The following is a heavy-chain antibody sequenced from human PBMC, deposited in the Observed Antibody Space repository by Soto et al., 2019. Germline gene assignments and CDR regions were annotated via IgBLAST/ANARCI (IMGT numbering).Heavy chain of an antibody. J-gene: IGHJ5*02. CDR1: GGSVSSGSYY. D-gene: IGHD2-15*01. CDR2: IYYSGST. V-gene: IGHV4-61*01. CDR3: ARGRYCSGGSCYSGYWFDP. Sequence: SETLSLTCTVSGGSVSSGSYYWSWIRQPPGKGLEWIGYIYYSGSTNYNPSLKSRVTISVDTSKNQFSLKLSSVTAADTAVYYCARGRYCSGGSCYSGYWFDPWGQGTLVTVSS.